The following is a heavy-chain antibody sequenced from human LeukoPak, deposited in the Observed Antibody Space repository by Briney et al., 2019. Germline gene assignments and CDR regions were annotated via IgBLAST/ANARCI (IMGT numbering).Heavy chain of an antibody. D-gene: IGHD4-23*01. CDR3: ARGQDTVITSRDAFDI. CDR1: GFTFSSYG. V-gene: IGHV3-30*12. J-gene: IGHJ3*02. Sequence: PGGSLRLSCAVSGFTFSSYGMHWVRQAPGKGLEWVAFYADSVKGRFTISRDNSKNTLYLQMNSLRAEDTAVYYCARGQDTVITSRDAFDIWGQGTMVTVSS.